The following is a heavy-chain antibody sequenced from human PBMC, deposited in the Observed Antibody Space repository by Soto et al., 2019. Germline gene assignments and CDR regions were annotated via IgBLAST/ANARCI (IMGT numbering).Heavy chain of an antibody. CDR1: GGSISSGGYF. D-gene: IGHD5-12*01. CDR2: IYYSGNT. Sequence: QVQLQESGPGLVKPSQTLSLTCTVSGGSISSGGYFWGWIRQHPGKGLEYIGYIYYSGNTYYNPSLKSRITLSVDTSKNQFPLNLSSVTAADTAVYYCARATMIGYFDLWGRGTLVTVSS. J-gene: IGHJ2*01. CDR3: ARATMIGYFDL. V-gene: IGHV4-31*03.